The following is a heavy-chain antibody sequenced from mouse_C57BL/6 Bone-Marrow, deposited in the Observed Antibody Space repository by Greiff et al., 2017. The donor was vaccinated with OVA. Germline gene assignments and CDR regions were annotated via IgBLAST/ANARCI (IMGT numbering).Heavy chain of an antibody. V-gene: IGHV1-50*01. D-gene: IGHD2-14*01. Sequence: QVQLQQPGAELVKPGASVKLSCKASGYTFTSYWMQWVKQRPGQGLEWIGEIDPSDSYTNYNQKFKGKATLTVDTSSSTAYMQLSSLTSEDSAVYYCARYYRPYWYFDVWGTGTTVTVSS. CDR3: ARYYRPYWYFDV. J-gene: IGHJ1*03. CDR2: IDPSDSYT. CDR1: GYTFTSYW.